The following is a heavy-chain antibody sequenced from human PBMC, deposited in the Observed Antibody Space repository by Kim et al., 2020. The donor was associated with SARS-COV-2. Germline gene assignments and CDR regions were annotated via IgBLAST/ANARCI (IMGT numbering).Heavy chain of an antibody. J-gene: IGHJ4*02. V-gene: IGHV3-23*01. Sequence: GGSLRLSCAVSGFTFSNYVMSWVRQAPGKGLEWVSSVTGSGGSTYYADSVKGRFTISRDNSKNTLCLQMNSLRAEDTAVYYCAKDKEGSKYYFDYWGQGTLVTVSS. D-gene: IGHD1-26*01. CDR2: VTGSGGST. CDR1: GFTFSNYV. CDR3: AKDKEGSKYYFDY.